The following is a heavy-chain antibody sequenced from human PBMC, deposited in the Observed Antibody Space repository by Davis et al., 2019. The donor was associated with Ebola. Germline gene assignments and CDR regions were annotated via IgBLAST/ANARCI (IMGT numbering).Heavy chain of an antibody. V-gene: IGHV1-46*01. CDR3: ARGINLATTVEDY. J-gene: IGHJ4*02. D-gene: IGHD4-23*01. Sequence: ASVKVSCTASGYTFTSYYMHWVRQAPGQGLEWMGIINPSGGSTSYAQKFQGRVTMTRDTSTSTVYMELSRLRSDDTAVYYCARGINLATTVEDYWGQGTLVTVSS. CDR2: INPSGGST. CDR1: GYTFTSYY.